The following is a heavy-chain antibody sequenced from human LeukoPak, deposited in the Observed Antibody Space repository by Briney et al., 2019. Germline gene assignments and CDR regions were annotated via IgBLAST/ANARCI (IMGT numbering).Heavy chain of an antibody. D-gene: IGHD6-13*01. CDR2: IIPIFGTA. CDR3: ASESGRIAAAATFDY. J-gene: IGHJ4*02. CDR1: GGTFSSYA. Sequence: SVKVSCKASGGTFSSYAISWVRQAPGQGLEWMGGIIPIFGTANYAQKFQGRVTITADESTSTAYMELSSLRSEDTAVYYCASESGRIAAAATFDYWGQGTLVTVSS. V-gene: IGHV1-69*13.